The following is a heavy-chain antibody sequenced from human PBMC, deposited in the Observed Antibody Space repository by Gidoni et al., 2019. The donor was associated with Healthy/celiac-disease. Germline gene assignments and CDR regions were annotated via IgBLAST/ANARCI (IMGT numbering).Heavy chain of an antibody. CDR3: ARGGSGTIPVDP. CDR1: GYTFTNYG. Sequence: QVHLVQSGAEVKKPGASVKVSYEASGYTFTNYGITWVRQAPGQGLEWMGWVRVNNGDTNYAPKFQGRVTMTRDTSTNTAYMDLRSLTSDDTAVYYCARGGSGTIPVDPWGQGTLVTVSS. J-gene: IGHJ5*02. V-gene: IGHV1-18*01. CDR2: VRVNNGDT. D-gene: IGHD3-10*01.